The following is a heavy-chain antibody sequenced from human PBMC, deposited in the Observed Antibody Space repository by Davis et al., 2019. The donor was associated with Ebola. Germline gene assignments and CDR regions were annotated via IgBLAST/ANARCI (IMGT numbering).Heavy chain of an antibody. Sequence: AASVKVSCKASGYGFTNYYMHWVRQAPGQGLEWMGRINPYSGATNNAQKFQGRVTMTRVTSITTAYMELSSLRSDDTAVYYCARSCISARCYLLYAMDVWGKGTTVTVSS. J-gene: IGHJ6*03. CDR3: ARSCISARCYLLYAMDV. D-gene: IGHD2-2*01. CDR1: GYGFTNYY. V-gene: IGHV1-2*06. CDR2: INPYSGAT.